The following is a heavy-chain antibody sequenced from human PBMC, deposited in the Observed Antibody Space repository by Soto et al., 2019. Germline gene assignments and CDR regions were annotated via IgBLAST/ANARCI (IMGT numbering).Heavy chain of an antibody. D-gene: IGHD1-26*01. CDR2: IKSKTDGGTT. CDR1: GFTFSNAW. CDR3: TTGGSYDYYYGMDV. V-gene: IGHV3-15*01. J-gene: IGHJ6*02. Sequence: GESLKISCAASGFTFSNAWMSWVRQAPGKGLEWVGRIKSKTDGGTTDYAAPVKGRFTISRDDSKNTLYLQMNSLKTEDTAVYYCTTGGSYDYYYGMDVWGQGTTVTVSS.